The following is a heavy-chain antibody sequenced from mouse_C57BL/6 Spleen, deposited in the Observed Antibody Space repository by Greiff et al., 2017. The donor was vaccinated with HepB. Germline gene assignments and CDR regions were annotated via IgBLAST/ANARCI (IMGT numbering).Heavy chain of an antibody. CDR3: ARASLTLMDY. CDR1: GYTFTDYY. Sequence: QVHVKQSGAELVRPGASVKLSCKASGYTFTDYYINWVKQRPGQGLEWIARIYPGSGNTYYNEKFKGKATLTAEKSSSTAYMQLSSLTSEDSAVDFCARASLTLMDYWGQGTSVTVSS. D-gene: IGHD1-1*01. V-gene: IGHV1-76*01. CDR2: IYPGSGNT. J-gene: IGHJ4*01.